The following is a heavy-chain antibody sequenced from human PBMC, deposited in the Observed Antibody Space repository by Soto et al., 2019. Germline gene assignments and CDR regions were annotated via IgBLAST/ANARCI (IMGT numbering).Heavy chain of an antibody. CDR3: VRVSCRFWSGYCPRTNYVDF. Sequence: GGSLRLSCAASGFTFSSYAMHWVRQAPGKGLEWVAVISYDGSNKYYADSVKGRFTISRDNSKNTLYLQMNSLRAEDTAVYYCVRVSCRFWSGYCPRTNYVDFRGQGTLGTV. CDR2: ISYDGSNK. D-gene: IGHD3-3*01. J-gene: IGHJ4*02. CDR1: GFTFSSYA. V-gene: IGHV3-30-3*01.